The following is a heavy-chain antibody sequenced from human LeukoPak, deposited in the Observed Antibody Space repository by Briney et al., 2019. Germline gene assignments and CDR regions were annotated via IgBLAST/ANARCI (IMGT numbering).Heavy chain of an antibody. V-gene: IGHV1-69-2*01. CDR2: VDPEDGET. CDR1: GYTLSSSY. J-gene: IGHJ4*02. CDR3: ATVTIGGAGSYYN. D-gene: IGHD1-26*01. Sequence: ASVKVSCKASGYTLSSSYMHWVRQAPGQGLEWMGLVDPEDGETIYAEKFQGRVTITADTSTDTAYMELSSLRSEDTAVYYCATVTIGGAGSYYNWGQGTLVTVSS.